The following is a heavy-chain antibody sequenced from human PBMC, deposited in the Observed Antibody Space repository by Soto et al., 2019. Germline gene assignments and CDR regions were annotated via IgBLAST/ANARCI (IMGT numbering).Heavy chain of an antibody. V-gene: IGHV1-3*01. J-gene: IGHJ5*02. CDR2: INAGNGNT. CDR3: ARSPIAALDWFDP. Sequence: GASVKVSCKASGYTFTTYAMHWVRQAPGQRLEWMGWINAGNGNTKYSQKFQGRVTITRDTSASTAYMELSSLTSEDTAVYYCARSPIAALDWFDPWGQGTLVTVPQ. D-gene: IGHD6-6*01. CDR1: GYTFTTYA.